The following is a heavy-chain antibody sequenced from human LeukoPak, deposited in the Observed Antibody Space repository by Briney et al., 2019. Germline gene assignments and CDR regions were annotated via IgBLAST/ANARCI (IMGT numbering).Heavy chain of an antibody. CDR1: GFTFSSYS. D-gene: IGHD6-13*01. J-gene: IGHJ5*02. CDR2: ISSSSSYI. V-gene: IGHV3-21*01. CDR3: ARSPDSSSWYASFDP. Sequence: PGGSLRLSCAASGFTFSSYSMNWVRQAPGKGLDWVSSISSSSSYIYYADSVKGRFTISRDNAKNSLYLQMNSLRADDTAVYYCARSPDSSSWYASFDPWDQGTLVTVSS.